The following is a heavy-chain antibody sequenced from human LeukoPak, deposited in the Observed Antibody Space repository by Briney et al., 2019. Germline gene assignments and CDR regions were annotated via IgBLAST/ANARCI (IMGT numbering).Heavy chain of an antibody. Sequence: SETLSLTCAVSGASVSGSNYYWGWIRQPPGKGLEWIGEINHSGSTNYNPSLKGRVTISVDTSKNQFSLKLSSVTAADTAVYYCARRPYIYYYGSGSLDYWGQGTLVTVSS. J-gene: IGHJ4*02. CDR2: INHSGST. V-gene: IGHV4-39*07. D-gene: IGHD3-10*01. CDR3: ARRPYIYYYGSGSLDY. CDR1: GASVSGSNYY.